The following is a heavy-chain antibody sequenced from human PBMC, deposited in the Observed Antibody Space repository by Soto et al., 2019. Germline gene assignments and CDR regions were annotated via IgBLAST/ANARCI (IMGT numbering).Heavy chain of an antibody. V-gene: IGHV1-8*01. J-gene: IGHJ4*02. CDR1: GYTFANYD. CDR2: MNPNTGNT. CDR3: ARAVRIAPTATTTYYFDY. D-gene: IGHD6-13*01. Sequence: QVQLVQSGAEVKKPGASVKVSCKASGYTFANYDINWVRQATGQGLEWMGWMNPNTGNTGYAQNFQGRVTMTRNTSISTAYMELSSLRSDDTAVYHCARAVRIAPTATTTYYFDYWGQGTLVTVSS.